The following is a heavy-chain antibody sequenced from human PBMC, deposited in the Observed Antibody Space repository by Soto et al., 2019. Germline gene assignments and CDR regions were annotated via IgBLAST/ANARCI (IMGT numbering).Heavy chain of an antibody. CDR3: AGEISGVPAEGY. CDR1: GYTFTSYA. D-gene: IGHD2-2*01. J-gene: IGHJ4*02. CDR2: INAGNGNT. Sequence: ASVKVSCKASGYTFTSYAMHWVRQAPGQRLEWMGWINAGNGNTKYSQKFQGRVTITRDTSASTAYMELSSLRSEDTAVYYCAGEISGVPAEGYWGQGTLVTVSS. V-gene: IGHV1-3*01.